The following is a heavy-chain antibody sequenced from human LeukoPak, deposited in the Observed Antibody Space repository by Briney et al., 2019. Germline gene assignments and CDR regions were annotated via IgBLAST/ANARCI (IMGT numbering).Heavy chain of an antibody. CDR2: INHSGST. CDR1: GGSFGSYY. D-gene: IGHD3-22*01. J-gene: IGHJ4*02. Sequence: SETLSLTCAVYGGSFGSYYRTWIRQPPGKGLEWIGEINHSGSTYYNPSLKSRVTISIDTSKNQFFLQLSSVTAADTAVYYCARGSRYYDGISKWGQGTLVTVSS. V-gene: IGHV4-34*01. CDR3: ARGSRYYDGISK.